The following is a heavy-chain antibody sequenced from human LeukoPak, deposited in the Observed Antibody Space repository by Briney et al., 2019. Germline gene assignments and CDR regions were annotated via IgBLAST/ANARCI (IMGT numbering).Heavy chain of an antibody. D-gene: IGHD3/OR15-3a*01. Sequence: GGSLRLSCAVSGITLNNYGMTWVRQAPGKGLEWVAGISDSGGSTKYADSVKGLFTISRDNPKNTLYLQMNSLRAEDTAVYFWAKRGVVIRVILVGFHKEAYYFESWGQGALVTVSS. J-gene: IGHJ4*02. CDR2: ISDSGGST. CDR3: AKRGVVIRVILVGFHKEAYYFES. V-gene: IGHV3-23*01. CDR1: GITLNNYG.